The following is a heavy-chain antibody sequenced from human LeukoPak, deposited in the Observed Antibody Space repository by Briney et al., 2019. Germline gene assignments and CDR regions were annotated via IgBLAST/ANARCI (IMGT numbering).Heavy chain of an antibody. J-gene: IGHJ5*02. Sequence: ASVKVSCKASGYTFTSYGISWVRQAPGQGLEWMGWISAYNGNTNYAQKLQGRVTMTTDTSTSTAYMELRSLRSDDTAVYYCARLHVRGEGYCSSTSCRNWFDPWGHGTLVTVSS. V-gene: IGHV1-18*01. CDR1: GYTFTSYG. CDR2: ISAYNGNT. CDR3: ARLHVRGEGYCSSTSCRNWFDP. D-gene: IGHD2-2*01.